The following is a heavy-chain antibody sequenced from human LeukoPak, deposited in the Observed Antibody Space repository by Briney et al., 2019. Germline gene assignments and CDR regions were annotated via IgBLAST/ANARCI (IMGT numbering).Heavy chain of an antibody. J-gene: IGHJ4*02. CDR2: ISSSSSYT. D-gene: IGHD5-24*01. CDR1: GFTFSDYY. CDR3: ARAPVEMATIDGFDY. Sequence: GGSLRLSCAASGFTFSDYYMSWIRQAPGKGLEWVSYISSSSSYTNYADSVKGRFTISRDNAKNSLYLQMNSLRAEDTAVYYCARAPVEMATIDGFDYWGQGTLVTVSS. V-gene: IGHV3-11*05.